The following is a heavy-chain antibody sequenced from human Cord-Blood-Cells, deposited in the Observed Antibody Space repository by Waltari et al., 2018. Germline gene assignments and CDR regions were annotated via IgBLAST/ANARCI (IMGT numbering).Heavy chain of an antibody. D-gene: IGHD6-6*01. CDR2: ISYEGSNK. CDR1: GFTFSSYG. Sequence: QVQLVESGGGVVQPGRSLRLSCAASGFTFSSYGMHWVRQAPGKGLEGVAVISYEGSNKYYADSVKGRFTISRDNSKNTLYLQMNSLRAEDTAVYYCAKAFEYFPFDPWGQGTLVTVSS. CDR3: AKAFEYFPFDP. V-gene: IGHV3-30*18. J-gene: IGHJ5*02.